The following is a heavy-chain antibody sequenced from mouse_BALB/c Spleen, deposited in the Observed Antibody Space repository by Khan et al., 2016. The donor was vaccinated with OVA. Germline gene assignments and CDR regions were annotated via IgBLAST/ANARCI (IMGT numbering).Heavy chain of an antibody. D-gene: IGHD1-2*01. CDR2: MSSGGSFT. CDR3: SRFITTATGDYYGMDY. V-gene: IGHV5-6*01. CDR1: GFIFSSYG. J-gene: IGHJ4*01. Sequence: EVELVESGGDLVKPGGSLKLSCAASGFIFSSYGMSWVRQTPDKRLEWVATMSSGGSFTYYLESVKGRFIISRDNVKNTLYLQMNSLKSEDTAMYYCSRFITTATGDYYGMDYWGQGTSVTVSS.